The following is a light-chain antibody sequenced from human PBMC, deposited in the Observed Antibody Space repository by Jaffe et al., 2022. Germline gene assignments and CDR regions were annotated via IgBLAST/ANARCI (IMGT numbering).Light chain of an antibody. V-gene: IGLV2-11*01. CDR2: GVT. J-gene: IGLJ3*02. Sequence: QPALTQPRSVSGSPGQSITISCTGTSSDVGGYDYVSWYQQYPGKAPKVMISGVTKRPSGVPDRFSGSKSGNTASLTISGLQAEDEADYYCYSYAGTYTWVFGGGTKLTVL. CDR3: YSYAGTYTWV. CDR1: SSDVGGYDY.